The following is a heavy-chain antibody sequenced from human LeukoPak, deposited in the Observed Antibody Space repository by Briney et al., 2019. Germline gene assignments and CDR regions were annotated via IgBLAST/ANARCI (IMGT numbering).Heavy chain of an antibody. Sequence: SETLSLTCTVSGGSIGSNYWTWIRQPPGEGLEYIGYIYYTGGTNYNPSLKSRVTISVDTSKNQFSLKLTSVTAADTAVYFCAKYGNSGWVIDNWGQGTLVTVSS. CDR2: IYYTGGT. CDR1: GGSIGSNY. V-gene: IGHV4-59*08. D-gene: IGHD6-19*01. J-gene: IGHJ4*02. CDR3: AKYGNSGWVIDN.